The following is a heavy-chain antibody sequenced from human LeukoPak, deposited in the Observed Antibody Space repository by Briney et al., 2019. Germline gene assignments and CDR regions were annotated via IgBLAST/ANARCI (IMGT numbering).Heavy chain of an antibody. J-gene: IGHJ4*02. CDR1: GFTFDDYA. CDR2: ISSSGNTI. D-gene: IGHD5-18*01. CDR3: ARERGYTYGAAFDY. Sequence: SGGSLRLSCAASGFTFDDYAMHWVRQAPGKGLEWVSYISSSGNTIYYADSVKGRFTISRDNAKNSLYLQMNSLRAEDTAVYYCARERGYTYGAAFDYWGQGTLVTVSS. V-gene: IGHV3-11*01.